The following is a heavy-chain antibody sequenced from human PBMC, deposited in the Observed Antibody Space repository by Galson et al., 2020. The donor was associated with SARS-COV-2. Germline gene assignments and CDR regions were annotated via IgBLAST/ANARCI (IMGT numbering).Heavy chain of an antibody. CDR3: ARESWGSLDP. D-gene: IGHD3-16*01. V-gene: IGHV3-11*01. Sequence: GGSLRLYCEASGFIFSDAHMTWIRQAPGKGLEWISYIKNGGDTIYYADSVKGRFTMSRDNANNLLYLQMNSLRVDDTAMYYCARESWGSLDPWGQGTLVTVAT. CDR1: GFIFSDAH. J-gene: IGHJ5*02. CDR2: IKNGGDTI.